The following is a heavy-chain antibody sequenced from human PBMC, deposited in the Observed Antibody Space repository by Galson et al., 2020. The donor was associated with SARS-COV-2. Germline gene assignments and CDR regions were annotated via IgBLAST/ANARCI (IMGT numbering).Heavy chain of an antibody. CDR1: DAPISSYY. CDR3: ARDPALLYGDNYYYGMDV. D-gene: IGHD4-17*01. J-gene: IGHJ6*02. CDR2: ISYSGST. Sequence: SQTLSLTCSVSDAPISSYYWSWIRQPPGKGLEWIGYISYSGSTSYNPSLRSRVTISVDLSKNQFSLKLSSVTAADTAVYYCARDPALLYGDNYYYGMDVWGRGTTVTVSS. V-gene: IGHV4-59*01.